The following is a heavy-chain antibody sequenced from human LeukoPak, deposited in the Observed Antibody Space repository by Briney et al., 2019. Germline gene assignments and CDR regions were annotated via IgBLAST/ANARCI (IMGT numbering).Heavy chain of an antibody. D-gene: IGHD3-16*01. CDR1: GFTFSSYS. Sequence: GGSLRLSCAASGFTFSSYSMNWVRQAPGKGLEWVSYISSSSSTIYYADSVKGRFTISRDNAKNSLYLQMNSLRAEDTAVYYCARWGSRWGIYYYYGMDVWGQGTTVTVSS. J-gene: IGHJ6*02. V-gene: IGHV3-48*01. CDR3: ARWGSRWGIYYYYGMDV. CDR2: ISSSSSTI.